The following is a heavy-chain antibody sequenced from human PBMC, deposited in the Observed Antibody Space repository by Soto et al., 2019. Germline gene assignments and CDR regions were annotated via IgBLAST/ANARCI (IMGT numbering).Heavy chain of an antibody. CDR2: VYSTGTT. CDR1: GGSIRNYY. J-gene: IGHJ5*02. Sequence: QVQLQESGPGLVKPSETLSLTCTVSGGSIRNYYWSWIRQPAGKGLEWIGRVYSTGTTTYNPSLRSRVAMSVDTSKNQFSLRLDSVTAADTATYFWARDEYYDSNNWFEHWGLGTLVTVSS. CDR3: ARDEYYDSNNWFEH. V-gene: IGHV4-4*07. D-gene: IGHD3-22*01.